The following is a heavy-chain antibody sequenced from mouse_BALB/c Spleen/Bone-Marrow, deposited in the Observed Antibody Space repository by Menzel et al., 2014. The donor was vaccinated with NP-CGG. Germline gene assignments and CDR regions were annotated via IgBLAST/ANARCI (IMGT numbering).Heavy chain of an antibody. J-gene: IGHJ3*01. Sequence: LQQSGSELVRPGASVKLSCKASGYTFTSYWMHWVKQRPGQGLEWIGNIYPGSSTTNYDEKFKSKATLTVDTSSSTAYMQLSSLTSEDSAVYYCTRAPIYYAYGAYWGQGTLATVSA. D-gene: IGHD2-2*01. CDR3: TRAPIYYAYGAY. V-gene: IGHV1S22*01. CDR1: GYTFTSYW. CDR2: IYPGSSTT.